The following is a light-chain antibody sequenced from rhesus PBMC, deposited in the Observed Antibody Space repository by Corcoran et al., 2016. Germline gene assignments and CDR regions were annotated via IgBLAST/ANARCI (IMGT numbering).Light chain of an antibody. J-gene: IGLJ1*01. Sequence: QSALTQPPSVTKSLGQSVTISCTGTSSDIGNYNYVSWYQQLPGKAPKFLIYEVTKRPSGVSDRFSGSKSGYTASLTISGLQAEDEADYYCCSYRLGNTYIFGSGTRLTVL. V-gene: IGLV2-38*01. CDR2: EVT. CDR3: CSYRLGNTYI. CDR1: SSDIGNYNY.